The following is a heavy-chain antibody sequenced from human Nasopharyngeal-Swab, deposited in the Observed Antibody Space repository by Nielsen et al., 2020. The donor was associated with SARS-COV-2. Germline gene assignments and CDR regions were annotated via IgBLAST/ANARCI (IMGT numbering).Heavy chain of an antibody. CDR2: ISSSSSYI. J-gene: IGHJ5*02. CDR3: TRDLGRWQLFDP. D-gene: IGHD7-27*01. V-gene: IGHV3-21*01. Sequence: GGFLRLSCAASGFTFSTYSMNWVRQAPGKGLEWVSSISSSSSYIYYADSVKGRFTIARDNAKNSLYLQMNSLRAEDTAVFYCTRDLGRWQLFDPWGQGTLVTVSS. CDR1: GFTFSTYS.